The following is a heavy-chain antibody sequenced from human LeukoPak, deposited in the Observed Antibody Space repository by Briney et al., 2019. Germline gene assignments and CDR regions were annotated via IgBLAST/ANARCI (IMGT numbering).Heavy chain of an antibody. J-gene: IGHJ4*02. Sequence: PGRSLRLSCAASGFTFSSYAMHWVRQVPGKGLEWVAVISYDGSNKYYADSVKGRFTISRDNSKNTLYLQMNSLRAEDTAVYYCARDREYSSPTFDYWGQGTLVTVSS. V-gene: IGHV3-30*04. D-gene: IGHD6-6*01. CDR3: ARDREYSSPTFDY. CDR2: ISYDGSNK. CDR1: GFTFSSYA.